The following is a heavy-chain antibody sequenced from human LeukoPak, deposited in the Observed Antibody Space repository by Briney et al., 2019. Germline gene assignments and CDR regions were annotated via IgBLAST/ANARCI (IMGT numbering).Heavy chain of an antibody. Sequence: GGSLRLSCAASGFTFSDYSMNWVRQAPGKGLEWVSAISGSGGSTYYADSVKGRFTISRDNSKNTLYLQMNSLRAEDTAVYYCAKGATGAQYFDYWGQGTLVTVSS. J-gene: IGHJ4*02. CDR1: GFTFSDYS. CDR2: ISGSGGST. V-gene: IGHV3-23*01. D-gene: IGHD1-26*01. CDR3: AKGATGAQYFDY.